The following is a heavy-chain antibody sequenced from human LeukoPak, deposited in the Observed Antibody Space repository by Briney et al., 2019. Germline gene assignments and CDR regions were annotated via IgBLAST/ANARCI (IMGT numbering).Heavy chain of an antibody. Sequence: GGSLRLSCAASGFSFSDFCMHWDRQTPGKGLVWVSRIRGDGYDTNYADSVEGRFTISRDNARHTLYLQMNSLRADDTAVYYCASDRVLGSGSLDNWGQGTLVTVSS. CDR2: IRGDGYDT. D-gene: IGHD3-10*01. CDR3: ASDRVLGSGSLDN. CDR1: GFSFSDFC. V-gene: IGHV3-74*01. J-gene: IGHJ4*02.